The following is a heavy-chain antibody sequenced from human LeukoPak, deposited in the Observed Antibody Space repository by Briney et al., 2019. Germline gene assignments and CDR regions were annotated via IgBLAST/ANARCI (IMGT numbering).Heavy chain of an antibody. CDR1: GFTFSTYS. J-gene: IGHJ4*02. CDR3: ARDSRYSGTYYSDY. V-gene: IGHV3-48*02. Sequence: PGGSLRLSCAASGFTFSTYSMNWVRQAPGQGLEWVSYISYSINTIYYADSVKGRFTISRDNAKSSLYLQMNSLRDEDTAVYYCARDSRYSGTYYSDYWAREPWLPSP. D-gene: IGHD1-26*01. CDR2: ISYSINTI.